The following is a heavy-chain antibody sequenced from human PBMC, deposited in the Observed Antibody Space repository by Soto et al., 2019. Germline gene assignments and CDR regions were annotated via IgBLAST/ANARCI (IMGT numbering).Heavy chain of an antibody. CDR2: ISGRGGNT. J-gene: IGHJ4*02. Sequence: PGASLRLSCAASGFTFSSYAMSWVRQAPGKGLEWVSTISGRGGNTYYADSVKGRFTISRDNSRNTLYLQMDSLRVEDSAVYSCAKAGCSGGTCYLYYFDYWGQGARVTVSS. CDR3: AKAGCSGGTCYLYYFDY. D-gene: IGHD2-15*01. V-gene: IGHV3-23*01. CDR1: GFTFSSYA.